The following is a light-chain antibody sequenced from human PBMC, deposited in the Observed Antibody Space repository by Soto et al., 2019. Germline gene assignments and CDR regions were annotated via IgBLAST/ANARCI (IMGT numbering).Light chain of an antibody. CDR2: AAS. Sequence: DIQMTQSPSSLSASVGDRVTITCRASQDIRRDLGWYQQKPGKAPKRLVYAASNLQSRVPSRFTGGGSGTEFSLRISSLQPEDFATYYCLQHYNYPLTFGGGTKVQI. CDR3: LQHYNYPLT. V-gene: IGKV1-17*01. J-gene: IGKJ4*01. CDR1: QDIRRD.